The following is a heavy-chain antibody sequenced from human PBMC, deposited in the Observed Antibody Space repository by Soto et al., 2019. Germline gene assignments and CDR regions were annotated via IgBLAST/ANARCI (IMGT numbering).Heavy chain of an antibody. CDR3: ATLSSLPNSEGDYFDY. Sequence: ASVKVSCKVSGYTLTELSMHGVRQAPGKGLEWMGGFDPEDGETIYAQKFQGRVTMTEDTSTDTAYMELSSLRSEDTAVYYCATLSSLPNSEGDYFDYWGQGTLVTVSS. J-gene: IGHJ4*02. V-gene: IGHV1-24*01. D-gene: IGHD2-8*01. CDR1: GYTLTELS. CDR2: FDPEDGET.